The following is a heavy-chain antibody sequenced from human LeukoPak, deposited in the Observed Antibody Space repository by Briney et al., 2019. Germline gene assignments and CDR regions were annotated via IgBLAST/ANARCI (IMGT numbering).Heavy chain of an antibody. CDR3: ARDNSVGDYAWWFDP. CDR1: GYAFTRHY. CDR2: INPSGSST. V-gene: IGHV1-46*01. Sequence: ASVKVSCKASGYAFTRHYMHWVRQAPGQGLEWMGLINPSGSSTIYAQKFQGRVTMTRDMSTSTDYMELSSLRSEDTAVYYCARDNSVGDYAWWFDPWGQGTLVTVSS. J-gene: IGHJ5*02. D-gene: IGHD1-26*01.